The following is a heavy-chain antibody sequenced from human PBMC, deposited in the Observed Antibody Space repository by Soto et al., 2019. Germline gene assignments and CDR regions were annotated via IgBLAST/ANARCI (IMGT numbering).Heavy chain of an antibody. V-gene: IGHV1-18*01. CDR3: ARALWFGDQSYYFDY. CDR2: ISAYNGNT. D-gene: IGHD3-10*01. CDR1: GYTFTSYG. Sequence: ASVKVSCKASGYTFTSYGISWVRQAPGQGLEWMGWISAYNGNTNYAQKFQGRVTMTRDTSTSTVYMELSSLRSEDTAVYYCARALWFGDQSYYFDYWGQGTLVTVSS. J-gene: IGHJ4*02.